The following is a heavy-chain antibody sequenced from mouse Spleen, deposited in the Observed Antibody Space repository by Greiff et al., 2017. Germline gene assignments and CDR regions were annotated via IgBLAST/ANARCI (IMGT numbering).Heavy chain of an antibody. CDR3: ASEGIWLRRRGFAY. V-gene: IGHV14-3*02. CDR1: GFNIKDTY. D-gene: IGHD2-2*01. Sequence: EVQRVESGAELVKPGASVKLSCTASGFNIKDTYMHWVKQRPEQGLEWIGRIAPAHGTTKSDPKFPGKATITEDTSSNTAYLTLSRLTSEATAVFSCASEGIWLRRRGFAYWGQGTLVTVSA. CDR2: IAPAHGTT. J-gene: IGHJ3*01.